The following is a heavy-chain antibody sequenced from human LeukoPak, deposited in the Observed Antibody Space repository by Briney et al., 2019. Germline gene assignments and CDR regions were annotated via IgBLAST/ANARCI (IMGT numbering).Heavy chain of an antibody. CDR3: ARRGESTNYGDYRFDS. Sequence: GGSLRLSCAASGFTFSSYAMSWVRQAPGKGLEWVSAISSTGGNTYHADSVKGRFTISRDNSKNTLYLQMNSLRVEDTAVYYCARRGESTNYGDYRFDSWGQGTLVIVSS. V-gene: IGHV3-23*01. CDR2: ISSTGGNT. CDR1: GFTFSSYA. J-gene: IGHJ4*02. D-gene: IGHD4-17*01.